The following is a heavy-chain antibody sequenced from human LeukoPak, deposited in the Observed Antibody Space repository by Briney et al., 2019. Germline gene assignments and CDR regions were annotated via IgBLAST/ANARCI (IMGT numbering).Heavy chain of an antibody. D-gene: IGHD3-3*01. CDR2: ISDSGDST. CDR1: GFTISSYA. CDR3: AKDDDFWSGNLVY. V-gene: IGHV3-23*01. J-gene: IGHJ4*02. Sequence: AGSLRLSCAASGFTISSYAMSWVRQAPGKGLEWVSSISDSGDSTYYADSVKGRFTISRDNSKNMLYLQMDSLRAEDTAVYYCAKDDDFWSGNLVYSGQGTLVTVSS.